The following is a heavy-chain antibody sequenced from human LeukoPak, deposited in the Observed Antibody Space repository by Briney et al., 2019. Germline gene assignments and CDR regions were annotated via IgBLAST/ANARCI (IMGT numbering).Heavy chain of an antibody. CDR3: ARVNWYFDL. Sequence: SETLSLTCTVSGGSISSGDYYWSWIRQPPGKGLEWIGYIYNSGVTYYNPSLKSRVTISVDTSKNQFSLKLSSVTAADTAVYFCARVNWYFDLWGRGTLSLSPQ. J-gene: IGHJ2*01. CDR1: GGSISSGDYY. CDR2: IYNSGVT. V-gene: IGHV4-30-4*08.